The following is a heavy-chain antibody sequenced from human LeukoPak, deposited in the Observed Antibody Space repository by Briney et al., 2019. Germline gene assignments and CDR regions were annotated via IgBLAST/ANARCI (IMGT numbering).Heavy chain of an antibody. Sequence: GGPLRLSCAASGFTFSSYSMNWVRQAPGKGLEWVANIKQDGSEKYYVDSVKGRFTISRDNAKNSLYLQMNSLRAEDTAVYYCATDFREYYYDSSGYPDDYWGQGTLVTVSS. CDR2: IKQDGSEK. D-gene: IGHD3-22*01. V-gene: IGHV3-7*03. CDR1: GFTFSSYS. CDR3: ATDFREYYYDSSGYPDDY. J-gene: IGHJ4*02.